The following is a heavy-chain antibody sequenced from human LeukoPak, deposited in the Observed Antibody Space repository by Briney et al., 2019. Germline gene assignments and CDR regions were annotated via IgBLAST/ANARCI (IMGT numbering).Heavy chain of an antibody. CDR1: GGSISSGSYY. Sequence: SETLSLTCTVSGGSISSGSYYWSWIRQPAGKGLEWIGRIYTSGSTNYNPSLKSRVTISVDTSKNQFSLKLSSVTAADTAVYYCARGISSSVQDYWGQGTLVTVFS. CDR2: IYTSGST. CDR3: ARGISSSVQDY. J-gene: IGHJ4*02. V-gene: IGHV4-61*02. D-gene: IGHD6-6*01.